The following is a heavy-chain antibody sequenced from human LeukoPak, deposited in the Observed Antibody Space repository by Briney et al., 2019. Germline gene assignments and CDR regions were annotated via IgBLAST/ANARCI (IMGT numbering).Heavy chain of an antibody. D-gene: IGHD2-21*02. Sequence: GGSLRLSCAASGFTFSSYSMNWVRQAPGKGLEWVSSISSSSSYKYYADSVKGRFTISRDNAKNSLYLQINSLRAEDTAVYYCARDLHIVVVTAIPNNAFDIWGQGTMVTVSS. CDR2: ISSSSSYK. CDR3: ARDLHIVVVTAIPNNAFDI. V-gene: IGHV3-21*01. CDR1: GFTFSSYS. J-gene: IGHJ3*02.